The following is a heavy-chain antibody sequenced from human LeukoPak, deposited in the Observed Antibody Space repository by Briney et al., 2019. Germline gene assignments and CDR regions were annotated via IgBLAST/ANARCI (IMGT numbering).Heavy chain of an antibody. CDR1: GGSISTYY. V-gene: IGHV4-59*08. CDR2: IYYSGST. CDR3: ARHESYYYGMDV. Sequence: SETLSLTCTVSGGSISTYYWSWIRQPPGKGLEWIGYIYYSGSTTYNPSLKSRVTISVDTSKNQFSLNLSSVTAADTAVYFCARHESYYYGMDVWGQGTTVTVSS. J-gene: IGHJ6*02.